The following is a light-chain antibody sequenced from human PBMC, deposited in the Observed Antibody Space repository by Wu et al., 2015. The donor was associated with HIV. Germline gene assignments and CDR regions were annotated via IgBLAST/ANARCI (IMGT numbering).Light chain of an antibody. J-gene: IGKJ2*03. Sequence: EIVMTQSPATLSVSPGERATLSRRASQSVSSNLAWYQQKPGQAPRLLIYGASTRATGIPARFSGSGSGTEFTLTISSLQSEDFAVYYCQQYNRRDSFGQGTKLEIK. CDR2: GAS. CDR3: QQYNRRDS. V-gene: IGKV3-15*01. CDR1: QSVSSN.